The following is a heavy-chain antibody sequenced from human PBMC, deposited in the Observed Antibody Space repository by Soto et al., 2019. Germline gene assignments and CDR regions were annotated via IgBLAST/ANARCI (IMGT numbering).Heavy chain of an antibody. V-gene: IGHV1-69*01. CDR3: ARDGYSYGTRYYYYGIDV. J-gene: IGHJ6*02. D-gene: IGHD5-18*01. Sequence: QVQLVQSGAEVKKPGSSVKVSCKASGGTFSSYAISWVRQAPGQGLEWMGGIIPIFGTANYAQKFQGRVTITADESTRTAYMELSSLRSEDTAVYYCARDGYSYGTRYYYYGIDVWGQGTTVTVSS. CDR2: IIPIFGTA. CDR1: GGTFSSYA.